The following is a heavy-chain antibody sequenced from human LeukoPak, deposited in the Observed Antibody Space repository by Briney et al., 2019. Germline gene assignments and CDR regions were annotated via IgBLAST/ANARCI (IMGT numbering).Heavy chain of an antibody. CDR3: ARIYDSSGYYGY. CDR1: GYTFTSYY. CDR2: INPSGASGGST. V-gene: IGHV1-46*01. D-gene: IGHD3-22*01. J-gene: IGHJ4*02. Sequence: EASVKVSCKASGYTFTSYYLHWVRQAPGQGLEWMGIINPSGASGGSTNYAQKVQCSITMTRDTSPSTVYMELSSLRSEATAVYYCARIYDSSGYYGYWGQGTLVTVSS.